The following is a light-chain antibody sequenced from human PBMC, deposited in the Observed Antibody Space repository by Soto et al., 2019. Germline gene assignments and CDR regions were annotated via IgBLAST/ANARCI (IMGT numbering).Light chain of an antibody. Sequence: QSALTQPAPVSGSPGQSITISCTGTSSDVGGYNYVCWYQQHPGKAPKLIIYDVTNRPSGVSTRFSGSKSGNTASLSISGLQAEDEADYYCSSYTSSSTVVFGGGTKLTVL. J-gene: IGLJ2*01. CDR3: SSYTSSSTVV. CDR2: DVT. V-gene: IGLV2-14*01. CDR1: SSDVGGYNY.